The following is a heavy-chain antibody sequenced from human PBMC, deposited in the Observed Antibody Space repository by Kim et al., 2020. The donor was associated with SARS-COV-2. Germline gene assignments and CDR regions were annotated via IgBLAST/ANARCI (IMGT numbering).Heavy chain of an antibody. J-gene: IGHJ4*02. Sequence: DPGKGRFTITRDNSKNTLYLQMNSLRAEDTAVYYCAKGIEDRVGRRWYSANWGQGTLVTVSS. V-gene: IGHV3-23*01. D-gene: IGHD2-15*01. CDR3: AKGIEDRVGRRWYSAN.